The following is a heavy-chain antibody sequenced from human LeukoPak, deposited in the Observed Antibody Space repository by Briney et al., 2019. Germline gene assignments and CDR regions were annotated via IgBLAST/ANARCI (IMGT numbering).Heavy chain of an antibody. CDR1: GFSSYS. D-gene: IGHD3-16*01. J-gene: IGHJ4*02. CDR2: ISSGSDYI. V-gene: IGHV3-21*01. CDR3: ARDPWGTHAY. Sequence: GGSLRFSCAASGFSSYSLNWVRQAPGKGLEWVSSISSGSDYIYYADSVKGRFTISRDNAKNSLYLQMNSLRAEDTAIYYCARDPWGTHAYWGQGTLVTVSS.